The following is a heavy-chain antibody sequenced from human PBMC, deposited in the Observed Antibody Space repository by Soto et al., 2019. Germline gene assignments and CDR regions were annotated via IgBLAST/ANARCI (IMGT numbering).Heavy chain of an antibody. CDR2: IYPGDSNT. Sequence: GESLKISCKGSGYSFANYWIAWVRQMPGRGLEWMGIIYPGDSNTAYGPSFQGHVTISADKSINTAYLQWSSLKASDTAIYYCANYLTGGLDYWAKRNLVGVAS. V-gene: IGHV5-51*01. CDR3: ANYLTGGLDY. CDR1: GYSFANYW. D-gene: IGHD1-20*01. J-gene: IGHJ4*02.